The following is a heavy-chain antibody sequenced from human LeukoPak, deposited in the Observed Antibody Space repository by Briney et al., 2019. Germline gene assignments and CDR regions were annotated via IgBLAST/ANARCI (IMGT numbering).Heavy chain of an antibody. CDR3: ARESCSGGSCYPSWFDP. CDR1: GGSISSYY. CDR2: IYYSGST. V-gene: IGHV4-59*12. J-gene: IGHJ5*02. D-gene: IGHD2-15*01. Sequence: SETLSLTCTVSGGSISSYYWSWIRQPPGKGLEWIGYIYYSGSTNYNPSLKSRVTISVDRSKNQFSLKLSSVTAADTAVYYCARESCSGGSCYPSWFDPWGQGTLVTVSS.